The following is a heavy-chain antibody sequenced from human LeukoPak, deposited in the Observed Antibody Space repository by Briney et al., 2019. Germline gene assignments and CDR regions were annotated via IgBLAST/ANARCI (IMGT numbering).Heavy chain of an antibody. Sequence: GRSLRLSCAASGFTFSSYAMHRVRQAPGKGLEWVAVISYDGSNKYYADSVKGRFTISRDNSKNTLYLQMNSLRAEDTAVYYCARGATGICFDYWGQGTLVTVSS. V-gene: IGHV3-30-3*01. CDR3: ARGATGICFDY. CDR2: ISYDGSNK. D-gene: IGHD1-1*01. J-gene: IGHJ4*02. CDR1: GFTFSSYA.